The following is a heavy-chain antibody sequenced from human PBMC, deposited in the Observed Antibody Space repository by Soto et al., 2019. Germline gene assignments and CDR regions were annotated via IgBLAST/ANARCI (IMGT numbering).Heavy chain of an antibody. J-gene: IGHJ4*02. Sequence: PXASLSLTCAVCGACISGSYYYGAGLRQSPGKGPEWIGSVFYTGFTSYNPSLESRVSVSVDTSKSQFSLKLSAVTAADTAVYYCAHSQTGYNWNYFDQCGQGALVTVSS. CDR1: GACISGSYYY. CDR2: VFYTGFT. V-gene: IGHV4-39*01. CDR3: AHSQTGYNWNYFDQ. D-gene: IGHD1-20*01.